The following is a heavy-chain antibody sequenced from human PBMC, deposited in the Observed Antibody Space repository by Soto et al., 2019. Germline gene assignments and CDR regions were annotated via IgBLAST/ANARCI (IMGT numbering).Heavy chain of an antibody. CDR1: GGTFSSYA. CDR2: IIPIFGTA. J-gene: IGHJ4*02. CDR3: VLDTATRKHFDY. Sequence: SVKVSCKASGGTFSSYAISWVRQAPGQGLEWMGGIIPIFGTANYAQKFQGRVTITADESTSTAYMELSSLRSEDTAVYYCVLDTATRKHFDYWGQGTLVTVSS. V-gene: IGHV1-69*13. D-gene: IGHD5-18*01.